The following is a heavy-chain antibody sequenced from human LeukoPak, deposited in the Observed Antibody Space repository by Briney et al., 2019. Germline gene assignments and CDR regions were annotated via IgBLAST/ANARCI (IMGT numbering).Heavy chain of an antibody. V-gene: IGHV1-69*05. CDR3: ARARGITYEFDP. D-gene: IGHD3-10*01. Sequence: SAKVSCKASGGTFSSYAISWVRQAPGQGLEWMGGIIPIFGTANYAQKFQGRVTITTDESTSTAYMELSSLRSEDTAVYYCARARGITYEFDPWGQGTLVTVSS. CDR1: GGTFSSYA. CDR2: IIPIFGTA. J-gene: IGHJ5*02.